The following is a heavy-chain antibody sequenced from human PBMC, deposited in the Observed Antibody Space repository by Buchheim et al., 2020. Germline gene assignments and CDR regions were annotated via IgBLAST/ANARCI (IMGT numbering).Heavy chain of an antibody. CDR3: ARRRKLYYDSSGPYDY. CDR2: INHSGST. V-gene: IGHV4-34*01. J-gene: IGHJ4*02. Sequence: QVQLQQWGAGLLKPSETLSLTCAVYGGSFSGYYWSWIRQPPGKGLEWIGVINHSGSTNYNPSLKSRVTISVDTSKNQFSLKLSSVTAADTAVYYCARRRKLYYDSSGPYDYWGQGTL. D-gene: IGHD3-22*01. CDR1: GGSFSGYY.